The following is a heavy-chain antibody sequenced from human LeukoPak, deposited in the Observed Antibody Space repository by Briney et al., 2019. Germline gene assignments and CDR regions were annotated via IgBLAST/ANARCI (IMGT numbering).Heavy chain of an antibody. Sequence: GGSLRLSCAASGFTFSSYSMNWVRQAPGKGLEWVSSISSSSSYIYYADSVKGRFTISRDNAKNSLYPQMNSLRAEDTAVYYCARSLGGYDWGPFDYWGQGTLVTVSS. CDR1: GFTFSSYS. CDR2: ISSSSSYI. CDR3: ARSLGGYDWGPFDY. J-gene: IGHJ4*02. D-gene: IGHD5-12*01. V-gene: IGHV3-21*01.